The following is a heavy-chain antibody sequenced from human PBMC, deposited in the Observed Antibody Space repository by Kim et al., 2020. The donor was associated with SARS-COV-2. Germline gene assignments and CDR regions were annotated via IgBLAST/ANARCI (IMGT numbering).Heavy chain of an antibody. CDR3: ASERFGGSFDY. J-gene: IGHJ4*02. CDR1: GFTFSDYA. V-gene: IGHV1-3*01. D-gene: IGHD3-10*01. CDR2: INAGNGNK. Sequence: ASVKVSSKASGFTFSDYAMYWVRQAPGQRLEWMGWINAGNGNKRYSQKFRGRVTITWDTSASTAYMDLTSLRFEDTAVYYCASERFGGSFDYLGQVTLVTVSS.